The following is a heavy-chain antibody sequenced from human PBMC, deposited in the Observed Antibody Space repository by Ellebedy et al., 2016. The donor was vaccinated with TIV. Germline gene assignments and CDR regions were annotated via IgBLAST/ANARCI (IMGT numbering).Heavy chain of an antibody. CDR3: ARSPSPAAIY. Sequence: SVKVSXXASGGTFSSYAISWVRQAPGQGLEWMGGIIPIFGTANYAQKFQGRVTITADKSTSTAYMELSSLRSEDTAVYYCARSPSPAAIYWGQGTLVTVSS. CDR1: GGTFSSYA. J-gene: IGHJ4*02. D-gene: IGHD2-2*01. V-gene: IGHV1-69*06. CDR2: IIPIFGTA.